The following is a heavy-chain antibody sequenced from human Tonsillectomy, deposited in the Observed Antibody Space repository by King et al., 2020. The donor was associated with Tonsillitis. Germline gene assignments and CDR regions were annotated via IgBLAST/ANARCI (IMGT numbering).Heavy chain of an antibody. CDR1: GYSFTRYW. Sequence: QLVQSGAEVKKPGESLKISCKGSGYSFTRYWIAWVRQMPGKGLEWMGIIYPGDSDTRYSPSFQGQVTISADKSIRTAYLQWSRLKASDTAMYYCARLSGGFGEFDWFDPWGQGTLVTVSS. J-gene: IGHJ5*02. CDR2: IYPGDSDT. CDR3: ARLSGGFGEFDWFDP. D-gene: IGHD3-10*01. V-gene: IGHV5-51*01.